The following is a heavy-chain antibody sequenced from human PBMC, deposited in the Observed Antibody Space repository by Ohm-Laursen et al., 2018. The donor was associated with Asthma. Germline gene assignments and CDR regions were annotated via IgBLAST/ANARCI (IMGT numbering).Heavy chain of an antibody. J-gene: IGHJ4*02. Sequence: SLRLSCAASGFTFSSYGMHWVRQAPGKGLEWVAVIWYDGSNKYYADSVKGRFTISRDNSKNTLYLQMNSLRAEDTAVYYCARDGYSGYDLFLDYWGQGTLVTVSS. CDR1: GFTFSSYG. CDR3: ARDGYSGYDLFLDY. D-gene: IGHD5-12*01. V-gene: IGHV3-33*01. CDR2: IWYDGSNK.